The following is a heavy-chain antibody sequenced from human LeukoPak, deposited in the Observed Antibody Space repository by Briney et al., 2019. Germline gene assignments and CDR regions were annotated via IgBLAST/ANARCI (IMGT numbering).Heavy chain of an antibody. Sequence: ASVKVSCKASGGTFSSYAISWVRQAPGQGLEWMEGIIPIFGTANYAQKFQGRVTITADESTSTAYMELSSLRSEDTAVYYCARKDIVVVPAAIGYYGMDVWGQGTTVTVSS. V-gene: IGHV1-69*13. D-gene: IGHD2-2*02. J-gene: IGHJ6*02. CDR2: IIPIFGTA. CDR3: ARKDIVVVPAAIGYYGMDV. CDR1: GGTFSSYA.